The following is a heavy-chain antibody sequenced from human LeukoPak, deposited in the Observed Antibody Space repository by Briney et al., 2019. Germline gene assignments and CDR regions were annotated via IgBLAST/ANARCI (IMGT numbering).Heavy chain of an antibody. CDR1: GFXFSTHA. V-gene: IGHV3-64D*06. CDR3: VKSDRPDYADFGLGS. D-gene: IGHD4-17*01. Sequence: PGGSLRLSCSASGFXFSTHAIYWVRQAPGKGLEYVSGISSNGGSTNYADSVKGRFTISRDNSKNTLYLQMSSLRAEDTAVYYCVKSDRPDYADFGLGSWGQGTLVTVSS. J-gene: IGHJ5*02. CDR2: ISSNGGST.